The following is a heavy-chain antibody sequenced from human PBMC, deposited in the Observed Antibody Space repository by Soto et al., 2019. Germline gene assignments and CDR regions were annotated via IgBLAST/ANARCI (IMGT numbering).Heavy chain of an antibody. Sequence: GGSLRLSCAASGFTFSSYGMHWVRQAPGKGLEWVAVISYDGSNKYYADSVKGRFTISRDNSKNTLYLQMNSLRAEDTAVYYCAKSPFLGWVTTLYMDVWGKGTTVTVSS. CDR3: AKSPFLGWVTTLYMDV. D-gene: IGHD3-3*01. V-gene: IGHV3-30*18. CDR2: ISYDGSNK. J-gene: IGHJ6*03. CDR1: GFTFSSYG.